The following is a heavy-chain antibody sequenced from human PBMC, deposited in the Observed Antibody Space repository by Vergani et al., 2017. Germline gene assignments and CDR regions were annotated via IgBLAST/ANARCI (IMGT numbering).Heavy chain of an antibody. CDR2: ISYDGSNK. D-gene: IGHD5-12*01. CDR3: ARDGLGWLRY. V-gene: IGHV3-30-3*01. J-gene: IGHJ4*02. Sequence: QVQLVESGGGVVQPGRSLRLSCAASGFTFSSYAMHWVRQAPGKGLEWVAVISYDGSNKYYADSVKGRFTISRDNSKNTLYLQMNSLRAEDTAVYYCARDGLGWLRYWGQGTLVTVSS. CDR1: GFTFSSYA.